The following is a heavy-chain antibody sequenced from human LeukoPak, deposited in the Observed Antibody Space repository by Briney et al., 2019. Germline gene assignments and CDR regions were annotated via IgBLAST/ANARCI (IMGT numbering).Heavy chain of an antibody. D-gene: IGHD3-22*01. J-gene: IGHJ3*02. V-gene: IGHV4-59*01. CDR3: ARAGYYYDSSGYYVLGAFDI. Sequence: PSETLSLTCTVSGGSISSYYWSWIRQPPGKGLEWIGYIYYSGSTNYNPSLKSRVTISVDTSKNQFSLKLSSVTAADTAVYYCARAGYYYDSSGYYVLGAFDIWGQGTMVTVSS. CDR2: IYYSGST. CDR1: GGSISSYY.